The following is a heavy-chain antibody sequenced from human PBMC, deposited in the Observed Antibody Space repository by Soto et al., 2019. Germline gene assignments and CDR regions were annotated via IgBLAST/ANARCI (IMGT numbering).Heavy chain of an antibody. V-gene: IGHV3-48*03. J-gene: IGHJ5*02. CDR1: GFDFGLYG. Sequence: GGSLRLSCVVSGFDFGLYGMQWVRQPPGKGLEWVSYISSSGSTIYYADSVKGRFTISRDNAKNSLYLQMNSLRAEDTAVYYCARARYFAQHGWFDPWGQGTLVTVSS. CDR2: ISSSGSTI. D-gene: IGHD3-9*01. CDR3: ARARYFAQHGWFDP.